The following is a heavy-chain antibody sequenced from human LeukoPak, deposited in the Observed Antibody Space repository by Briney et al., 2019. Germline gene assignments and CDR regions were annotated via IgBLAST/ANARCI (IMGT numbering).Heavy chain of an antibody. Sequence: PGGSLRLSCAASGFTVSSNYMSWVRQAPGKGLEWVSVIYSGGSTYYADSVKGRFTISRDNSKNTLYLQMNSLRAEDTAVYYCARDGIVVVPAAPFAEYFQHWGQGTLVTVSS. CDR3: ARDGIVVVPAAPFAEYFQH. V-gene: IGHV3-66*01. D-gene: IGHD2-2*01. CDR2: IYSGGST. J-gene: IGHJ1*01. CDR1: GFTVSSNY.